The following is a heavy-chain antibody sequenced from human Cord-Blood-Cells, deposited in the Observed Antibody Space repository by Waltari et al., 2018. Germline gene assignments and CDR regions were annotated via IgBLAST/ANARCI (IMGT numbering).Heavy chain of an antibody. Sequence: EVQLVQSGAEVKKPGESLKIFCKGFGYSFTRYWNGRVGQMPGKGLEWMGIIYPCDSDTRYSPSFQGQVTISADKSISTAYLQWSSLKASDTAMYYCARQPDNWNYVDYWGQGTLVTVSS. J-gene: IGHJ4*02. V-gene: IGHV5-51*01. CDR3: ARQPDNWNYVDY. CDR2: IYPCDSDT. D-gene: IGHD1-20*01. CDR1: GYSFTRYW.